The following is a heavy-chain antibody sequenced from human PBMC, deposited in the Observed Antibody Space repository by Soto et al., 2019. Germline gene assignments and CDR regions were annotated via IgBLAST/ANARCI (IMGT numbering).Heavy chain of an antibody. J-gene: IGHJ6*02. V-gene: IGHV3-30*03. CDR2: MSFDGSYK. CDR3: ARGMIRGVVYYGVEV. D-gene: IGHD3-10*01. CDR1: GFSFSSYD. Sequence: QEQLVESGGGAVQPGRSLRLSCTASGFSFSSYDMHWVRQAPGEGLEWVSAMSFDGSYKHYADSVKGRFTISRDNSENTLYLQMNGLRPEDTAVYFRARGMIRGVVYYGVEVWGQGTTVTVS.